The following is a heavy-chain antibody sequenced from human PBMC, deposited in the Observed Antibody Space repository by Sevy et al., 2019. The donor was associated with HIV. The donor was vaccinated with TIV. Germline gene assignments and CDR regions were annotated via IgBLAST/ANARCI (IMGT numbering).Heavy chain of an antibody. D-gene: IGHD7-27*01. V-gene: IGHV4-34*01. CDR2: INHSGST. J-gene: IGHJ4*02. CDR3: SRAGDWGLGD. CDR1: GGSFSLYH. Sequence: SETLSLTCAVYGGSFSLYHWTWIRQVPGKGLEWIGNINHSGSTNYNPSLKSRVTMSVDTSKKQFSLKMTSVTAADTAVYYCSRAGDWGLGDWGQGTLVTVSS.